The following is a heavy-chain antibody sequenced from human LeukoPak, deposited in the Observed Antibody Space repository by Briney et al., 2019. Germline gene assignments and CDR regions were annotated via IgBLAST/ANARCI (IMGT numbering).Heavy chain of an antibody. J-gene: IGHJ4*02. D-gene: IGHD5-24*01. CDR3: AREARVRLQPWYYFDY. Sequence: PSETLSLTCTVSGGSISSYYWSWIRQPPGKGLEWIGYIYYSGSTSYNPSLKSRVTISVDTSKNQFSLKLRSVTAADTAVYYCAREARVRLQPWYYFDYWGQGTLVTVSS. CDR1: GGSISSYY. CDR2: IYYSGST. V-gene: IGHV4-59*01.